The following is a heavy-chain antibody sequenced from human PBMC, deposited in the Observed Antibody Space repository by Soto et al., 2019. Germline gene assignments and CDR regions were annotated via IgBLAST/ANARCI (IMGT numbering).Heavy chain of an antibody. J-gene: IGHJ2*01. D-gene: IGHD5-12*01. CDR1: GGTFSSYT. Sequence: QVQLVQSGAEVKKPGSSVTVSCKASGGTFSSYTISWVRQDPGQGLEWIGGIIPIFGTANNAQKFQGRVTITEAESTSTAYMELSSLRSEETALYYCARGNHRWLQLWYFDLWGRGTLVTVSS. CDR3: ARGNHRWLQLWYFDL. CDR2: IIPIFGTA. V-gene: IGHV1-69*12.